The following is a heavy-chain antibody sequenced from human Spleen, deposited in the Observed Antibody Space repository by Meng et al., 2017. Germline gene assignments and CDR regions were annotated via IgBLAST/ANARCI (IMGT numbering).Heavy chain of an antibody. CDR2: ISYDGSNK. V-gene: IGHV3-30*04. D-gene: IGHD3-10*01. CDR1: GFTFSSYA. CDR3: ARIMVRGVIKTIYYYYGMDV. Sequence: GGSLRLSCAASGFTFSSYAMHWVRQAPGKGLEWVAVISYDGSNKYYADSVKGRFTISRDNSKNTLYLQMNSLRAEDTAVYYCARIMVRGVIKTIYYYYGMDVWGQGTTVTVSS. J-gene: IGHJ6*02.